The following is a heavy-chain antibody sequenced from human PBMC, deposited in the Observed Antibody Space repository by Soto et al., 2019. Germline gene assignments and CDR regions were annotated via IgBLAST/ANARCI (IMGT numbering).Heavy chain of an antibody. CDR2: ISWNSGSI. V-gene: IGHV3-9*01. J-gene: IGHJ4*02. CDR1: GFTFDDYA. Sequence: EVQRVESGGGLVQPGRSLRLSCGASGFTFDDYAMHWVRQAPVKGLECVSCISWNSGSIAYSDSLKGLVANSRDNAKNSLYPQMTSLTPEDTALYYCAKDFSDIWDYRRDFDYWGQGTLVTVSS. D-gene: IGHD1-7*01. CDR3: AKDFSDIWDYRRDFDY.